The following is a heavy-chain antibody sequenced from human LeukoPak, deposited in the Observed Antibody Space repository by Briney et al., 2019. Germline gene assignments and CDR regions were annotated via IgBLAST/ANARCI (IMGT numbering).Heavy chain of an antibody. V-gene: IGHV4-39*07. CDR1: GGSISSSSYY. Sequence: SETLSLTCTVSGGSISSSSYYWGWIRQPPGKGLEWIGSIYYSGSTYYNPSLKSRVTISVDTSKNHLSLKLSSVTAADTAVYYCASSVRVGATFYPDYWGQGTLVTVSS. J-gene: IGHJ4*02. CDR2: IYYSGST. CDR3: ASSVRVGATFYPDY. D-gene: IGHD1-26*01.